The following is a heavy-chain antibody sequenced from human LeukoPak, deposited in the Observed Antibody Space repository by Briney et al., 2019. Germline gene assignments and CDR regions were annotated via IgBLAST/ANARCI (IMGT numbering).Heavy chain of an antibody. CDR2: IYPGDSDT. J-gene: IGHJ4*02. CDR3: ATYSGSYEGLDY. D-gene: IGHD1-26*01. CDR1: GSHFTSYW. Sequence: GGPLEISCKGSGSHFTSYWIGWVRQLPGKGLEWMGIIYPGDSDTRYSPSFQGQVTISADKSISTAYLQLGSLKASDTAMYYFATYSGSYEGLDYWGQGTLVTVSS. V-gene: IGHV5-51*01.